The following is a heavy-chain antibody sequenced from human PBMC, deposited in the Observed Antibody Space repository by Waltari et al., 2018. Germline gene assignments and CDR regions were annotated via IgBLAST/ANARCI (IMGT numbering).Heavy chain of an antibody. D-gene: IGHD2-21*01. V-gene: IGHV4-4*07. CDR3: ARDLGYCGGDCSGG. J-gene: IGHJ4*02. CDR1: GGSISSYY. CDR2: IYTSGST. Sequence: QVQLQESGPGLVTPSETLSLTCTVPGGSISSYYWIWLRPPAGKGLEWIGRIYTSGSTNYNPSLKSRVTMSVDTSKNQFSLKLSSVTAADTAVYYCARDLGYCGGDCSGGWGQGTLVTVSS.